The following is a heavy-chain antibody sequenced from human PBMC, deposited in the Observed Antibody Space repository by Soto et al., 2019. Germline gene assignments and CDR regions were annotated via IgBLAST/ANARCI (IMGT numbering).Heavy chain of an antibody. CDR1: GFTFCDYS. J-gene: IGHJ4*02. Sequence: GGALRVYCAACGFTFCDYSMDWVRQDPGKGLEWVSYISSSSSTIYYADSVKGRFTISRDNAKNSLYLQMNSLRDEDTAVYYCARDAGSWGYWGQGTLVTVSS. V-gene: IGHV3-48*02. CDR3: ARDAGSWGY. CDR2: ISSSSSTI. D-gene: IGHD3-10*01.